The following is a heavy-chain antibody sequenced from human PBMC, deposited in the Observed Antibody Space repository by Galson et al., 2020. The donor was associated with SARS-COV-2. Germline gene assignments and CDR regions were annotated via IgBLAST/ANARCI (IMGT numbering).Heavy chain of an antibody. CDR2: ISYDGSNK. CDR1: GFTFSSYG. V-gene: IGHV3-30*18. J-gene: IGHJ3*02. Sequence: QLGESLKISCAASGFTFSSYGMHWVRQAPGKGLEWVAVISYDGSNKYYADSVKGRFTISRDNSKNTLYLQMNSLRAEDTAVYYCAKVLYRPDIMITFGGVIGAFDIWGQGTMVTVSS. D-gene: IGHD3-16*01. CDR3: AKVLYRPDIMITFGGVIGAFDI.